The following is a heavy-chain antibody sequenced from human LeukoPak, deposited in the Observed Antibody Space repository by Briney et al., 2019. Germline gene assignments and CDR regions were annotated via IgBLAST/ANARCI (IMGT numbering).Heavy chain of an antibody. J-gene: IGHJ4*02. D-gene: IGHD6-13*01. CDR3: ATHLSSSWYWELDY. CDR2: IRYDGSNK. Sequence: PGGSLRLSCAASGFTFSSYGMHWVRQAPGKGLEWVAFIRYDGSNKYYADSVKGRFTISRDNSKNTLYLQMNSLRAEDTAVYYCATHLSSSWYWELDYWGQGTLVTVSS. CDR1: GFTFSSYG. V-gene: IGHV3-30*02.